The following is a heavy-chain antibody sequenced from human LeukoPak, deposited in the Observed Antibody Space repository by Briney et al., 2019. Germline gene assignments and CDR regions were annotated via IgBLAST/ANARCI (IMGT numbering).Heavy chain of an antibody. CDR2: IKQDGSEK. J-gene: IGHJ6*02. D-gene: IGHD1-26*01. V-gene: IGHV3-7*01. CDR3: ARGIVGATKRNYYYGMDV. CDR1: GFTFSSYW. Sequence: GGSLRLSCAAFGFTFSSYWMSWVRQAPGKGLEWVANIKQDGSEKYYVDSVKGRFTISRDNAKNSLYLQMNSLRAEDTAVYYCARGIVGATKRNYYYGMDVWGQGTTVAVSS.